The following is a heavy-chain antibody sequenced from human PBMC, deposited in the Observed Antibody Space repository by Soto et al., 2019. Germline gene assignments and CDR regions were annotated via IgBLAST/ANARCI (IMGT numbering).Heavy chain of an antibody. D-gene: IGHD3-22*01. CDR3: AVVDSTGNWFDP. CDR1: GGSISSSDFY. J-gene: IGHJ5*02. V-gene: IGHV4-39*01. CDR2: MYYSGTT. Sequence: QLQLQESGPGLVKPSETLSLTCTDSGGSISSSDFYWGWLRQPPGKGLDFIGSMYYSGTTYYNPSLKNRITISVDTSKNQFSLKLISVTAADTAVYYCAVVDSTGNWFDPWGQGALVTVSS.